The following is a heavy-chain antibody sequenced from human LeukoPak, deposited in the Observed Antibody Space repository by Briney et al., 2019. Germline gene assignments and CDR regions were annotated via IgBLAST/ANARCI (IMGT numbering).Heavy chain of an antibody. J-gene: IGHJ6*03. CDR1: GGPFSGYF. CDR2: IHNSGTT. D-gene: IGHD2-21*02. Sequence: PSETLSLTCAVSGGPFSGYFWSWIRQSSGKGLEWIGEIHNSGTTNYNPSLKSRVTISVDTSKNQFSLKLSSVTAADTAVYYCARVVVVVVTAIPIDCYYYYMDVWGKGTTVTVSS. V-gene: IGHV4-34*01. CDR3: ARVVVVVVTAIPIDCYYYYMDV.